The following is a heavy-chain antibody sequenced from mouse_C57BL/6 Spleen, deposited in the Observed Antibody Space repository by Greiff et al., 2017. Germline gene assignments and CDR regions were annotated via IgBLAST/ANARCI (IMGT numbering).Heavy chain of an antibody. CDR2: IYPSDSET. V-gene: IGHV1-61*01. CDR3: ARGDYGSSLDY. Sequence: QVQLQQPGAELVRPGSSVKLSCKASGYTFTSYWMDWVKQRPGQGLEWIGNIYPSDSETHYNQKFKDKATLTVDKSSSTAYMQRSSRTSEDSAVYYCARGDYGSSLDYWGQGTTLTVSS. D-gene: IGHD1-1*01. CDR1: GYTFTSYW. J-gene: IGHJ2*01.